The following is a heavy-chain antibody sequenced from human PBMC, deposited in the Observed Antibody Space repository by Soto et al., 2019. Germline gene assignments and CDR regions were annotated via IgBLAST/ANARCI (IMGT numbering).Heavy chain of an antibody. D-gene: IGHD5-12*01. CDR1: GFTFDDYA. V-gene: IGHV3-9*01. CDR2: ITWNSGTL. Sequence: EVQLVESGGGLVQPGRSLRLSCAASGFTFDDYAMHWVRQAPGKGLEWVSGITWNSGTLAYADSVKGRFTISRDNAKNSPYLQMNSLRAEDTALYYCAKGNSGYGGDCFDSWGQGTLVTVSS. J-gene: IGHJ5*01. CDR3: AKGNSGYGGDCFDS.